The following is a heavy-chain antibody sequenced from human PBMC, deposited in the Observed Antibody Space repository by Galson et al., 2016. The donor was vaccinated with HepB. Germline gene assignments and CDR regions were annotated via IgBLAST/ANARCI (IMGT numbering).Heavy chain of an antibody. D-gene: IGHD3-22*01. Sequence: GLEWLGSMSYGGSTYYNPSLKSRVTISVGTSKNQFSLRLISVTAADTAVYYCARLLYYYDTSGIYYFDYWGQGTLVTVSS. V-gene: IGHV4-39*01. CDR2: MSYGGST. CDR3: ARLLYYYDTSGIYYFDY. J-gene: IGHJ4*02.